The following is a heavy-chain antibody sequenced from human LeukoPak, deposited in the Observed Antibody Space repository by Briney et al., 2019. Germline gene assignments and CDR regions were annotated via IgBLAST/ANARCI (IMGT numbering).Heavy chain of an antibody. CDR1: GYTFTSYG. Sequence: ASVKVSCKASGYTFTSYGISWVRQAPGQGLEWMGWINTNTGNPTYAQGFTGRFVFSLDTSVSTAYLQISSLKAEDTAVYYCARGCGADCQRIFDYWGQGTLVTVSS. CDR3: ARGCGADCQRIFDY. V-gene: IGHV7-4-1*02. D-gene: IGHD2-21*02. CDR2: INTNTGNP. J-gene: IGHJ4*02.